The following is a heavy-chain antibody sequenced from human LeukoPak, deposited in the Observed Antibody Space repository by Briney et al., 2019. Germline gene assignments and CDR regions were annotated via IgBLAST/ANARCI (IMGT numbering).Heavy chain of an antibody. J-gene: IGHJ4*02. V-gene: IGHV5-51*01. Sequence: GESLKISCKGSGYSFSNYRIGWVRQMPGTGLEWMGIIYPGDSDSRYSPSFQGQVTISADKSISTAYLQWSSLKASDTAMYYCARHAYCSTNCYGIDYWGQGTLVTVSS. CDR2: IYPGDSDS. CDR3: ARHAYCSTNCYGIDY. D-gene: IGHD2-2*01. CDR1: GYSFSNYR.